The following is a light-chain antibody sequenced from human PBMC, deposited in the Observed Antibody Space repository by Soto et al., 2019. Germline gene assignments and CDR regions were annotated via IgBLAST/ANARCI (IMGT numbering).Light chain of an antibody. V-gene: IGKV3-20*01. J-gene: IGKJ5*01. CDR2: AAS. CDR1: QSISTNY. Sequence: EVVLTQSPGTLSLSPGERATLSCRASQSISTNYLAWYQQNPGQATKLLIYAASSRLTGIPDRFSGSGSGTDFTLTISRLEPEDFALYYCQQYGRTFGQGTRLDIK. CDR3: QQYGRT.